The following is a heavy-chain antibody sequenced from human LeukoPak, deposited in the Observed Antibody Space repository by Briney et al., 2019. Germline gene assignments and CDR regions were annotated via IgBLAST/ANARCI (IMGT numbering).Heavy chain of an antibody. Sequence: GRSLRLSCAASGFSFEAYGMYWVRQAPGKGLEWVSGITWNSDGMAYADSVKGRFTISRDNAKHCLYLQMNSLTVEDTALYYCTRVTSWKTGFDYWGQGTLVTVSS. J-gene: IGHJ4*02. CDR1: GFSFEAYG. D-gene: IGHD1-1*01. CDR2: ITWNSDGM. V-gene: IGHV3-9*01. CDR3: TRVTSWKTGFDY.